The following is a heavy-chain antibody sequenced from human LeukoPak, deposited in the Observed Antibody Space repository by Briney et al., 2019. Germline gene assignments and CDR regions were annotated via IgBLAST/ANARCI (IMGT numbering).Heavy chain of an antibody. CDR1: GYTFTGYY. V-gene: IGHV1-2*02. CDR2: INPNSGGT. Sequence: ALVKVSCKASGYTFTGYYMHWVRQAPGQGLEWMGWINPNSGGTNYAQKFQGRVTMTRDTSISTAYMELSRLRSDDTAVYYCARDLAAAGHNWFDPWGQGTLVTVSS. J-gene: IGHJ5*02. CDR3: ARDLAAAGHNWFDP. D-gene: IGHD6-13*01.